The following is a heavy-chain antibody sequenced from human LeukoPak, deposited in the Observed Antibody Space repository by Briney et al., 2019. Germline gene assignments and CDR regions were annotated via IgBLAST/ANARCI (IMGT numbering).Heavy chain of an antibody. V-gene: IGHV1-2*02. CDR2: INTDSGGT. J-gene: IGHJ6*03. D-gene: IGHD4-11*01. CDR3: ARGLHHYYYMDV. CDR1: GYTFTGYY. Sequence: GASVKVSCKASGYTFTGYYIHWVRQAPGQGLEWMGWINTDSGGTNYAQKFQGRVTMTRDTSISTAYMELSRLRSDDTAVYYCARGLHHYYYMDVWGKGTTVTVSS.